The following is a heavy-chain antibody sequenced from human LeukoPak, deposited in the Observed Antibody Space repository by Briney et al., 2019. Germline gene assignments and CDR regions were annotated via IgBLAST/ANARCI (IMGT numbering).Heavy chain of an antibody. J-gene: IGHJ6*03. CDR1: GFIFSTYW. V-gene: IGHV3-7*03. CDR3: ARDGNTAMVPDITYYYYMDV. Sequence: GGSLRLSCAASGFIFSTYWMTWVRQAPGKGLEWVANIKQDGGQIYYVDSVKGRFTISRGNARKELYLQMNSLRAEDTAVYYCARDGNTAMVPDITYYYYMDVWGKGTTVTVSS. CDR2: IKQDGGQI. D-gene: IGHD5-18*01.